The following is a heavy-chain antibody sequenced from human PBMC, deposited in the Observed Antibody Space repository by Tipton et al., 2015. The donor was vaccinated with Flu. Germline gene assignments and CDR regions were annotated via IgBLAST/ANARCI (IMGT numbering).Heavy chain of an antibody. J-gene: IGHJ6*03. V-gene: IGHV1-46*04. CDR3: ARSTLPSIAIRPALGMDV. Sequence: QSGPEMKKPGASVKVSCKASGYTFTSYYMHWVRQAPGQGLEWMGIINPSGGSTSYAQKLQGRVTMTRDTSTSTVYMELSSLRSEDTAVYYCARSTLPSIAIRPALGMDVWGKGTTVTVSS. CDR2: INPSGGST. D-gene: IGHD2-21*01. CDR1: GYTFTSYY.